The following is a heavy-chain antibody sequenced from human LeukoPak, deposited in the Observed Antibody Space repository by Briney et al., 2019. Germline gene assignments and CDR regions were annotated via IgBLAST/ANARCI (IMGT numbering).Heavy chain of an antibody. J-gene: IGHJ4*02. CDR1: GYTFTSYG. CDR2: ISAYNGNT. D-gene: IGHD1-26*01. Sequence: ASVKVSCKASGYTFTSYGISWVRQAPGQGLEWMGWISAYNGNTNYAQKLQGRVTMTTDTSTSTAYMELRSLRSDDTAVYYCARDSAECELRFGYFDYWGQGTLVTVSS. V-gene: IGHV1-18*01. CDR3: ARDSAECELRFGYFDY.